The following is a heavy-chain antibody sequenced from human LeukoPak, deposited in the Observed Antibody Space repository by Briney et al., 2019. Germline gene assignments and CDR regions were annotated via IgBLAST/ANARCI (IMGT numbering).Heavy chain of an antibody. J-gene: IGHJ4*02. V-gene: IGHV3-23*01. Sequence: GGSLRLSCAASGFTFSSYAMSWVRQAPGKGLEWVSAISGSGGSTYYADSVKGRFTISRDNSKNTLYLQMNSLRAEDTAVYYCAKEPYYYDSSGYYYGGYYFDYWGQGTLVTVSS. CDR2: ISGSGGST. D-gene: IGHD3-22*01. CDR3: AKEPYYYDSSGYYYGGYYFDY. CDR1: GFTFSSYA.